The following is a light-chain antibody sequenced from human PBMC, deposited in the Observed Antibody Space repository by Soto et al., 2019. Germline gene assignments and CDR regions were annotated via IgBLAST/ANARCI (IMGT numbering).Light chain of an antibody. CDR3: QHYNNLWG. Sequence: EIVMTQSPATLSVSPGERVTLSCMASQSVRSYLAWYQQKPGQVPRVLIYGASTRAIGIPDRFSGSGSGTEFTLTISILQSEDFADYYCQHYNNLWGFGGGTKVEIK. J-gene: IGKJ4*01. CDR1: QSVRSY. V-gene: IGKV3-15*01. CDR2: GAS.